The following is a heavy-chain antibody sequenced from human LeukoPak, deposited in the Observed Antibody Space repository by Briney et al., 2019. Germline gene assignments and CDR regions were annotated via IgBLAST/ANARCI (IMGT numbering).Heavy chain of an antibody. CDR1: GGSISSYY. CDR3: ARDYICSGGSCYSGWFDP. V-gene: IGHV4-59*01. Sequence: SETLSLTCTVSGGSISSYYWSWIRQPPGKGLEWIGYIYYSGSTNYNPSLKSRVTISVDTSKNQFSLKLSSVTAADTAVYYCARDYICSGGSCYSGWFDPWGQGTLVTVSS. CDR2: IYYSGST. D-gene: IGHD2-15*01. J-gene: IGHJ5*02.